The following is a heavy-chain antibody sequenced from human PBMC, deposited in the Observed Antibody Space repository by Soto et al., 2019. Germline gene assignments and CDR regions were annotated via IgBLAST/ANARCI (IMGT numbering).Heavy chain of an antibody. CDR2: FDPEDGET. J-gene: IGHJ5*02. CDR1: GYTLTELS. D-gene: IGHD3-3*01. CDR3: ATDSLNDFWSGIVP. Sequence: ASVKVSCKVPGYTLTELSMHWVRQAPGKGLEWMGGFDPEDGETIYAQKFQGRVTMTEDTSTDTAYMELSSLRSEDTAVYYCATDSLNDFWSGIVPWGQGTQVTVSS. V-gene: IGHV1-24*01.